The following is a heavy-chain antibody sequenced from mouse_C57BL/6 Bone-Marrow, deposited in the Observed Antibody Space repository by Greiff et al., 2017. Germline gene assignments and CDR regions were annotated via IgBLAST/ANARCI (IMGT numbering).Heavy chain of an antibody. V-gene: IGHV1-85*01. Sequence: VQLQQSGPELVKPGASVKLSCKASGYTFTSYDINWVKQRPGKGLEWIGWIYPRDGSNKYNEKFKGKDHLTVDTSSSTADMELQSLTSEDSAVYFCARDYGRSNWYFDVWGTGTTVTVAS. CDR1: GYTFTSYD. CDR3: ARDYGRSNWYFDV. CDR2: IYPRDGSN. J-gene: IGHJ1*03. D-gene: IGHD1-1*01.